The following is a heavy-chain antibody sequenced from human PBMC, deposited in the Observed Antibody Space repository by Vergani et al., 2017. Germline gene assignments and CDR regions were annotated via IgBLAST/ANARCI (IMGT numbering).Heavy chain of an antibody. CDR2: IRYDGSNK. CDR3: AKDGGDYDSSGYPTSFDY. J-gene: IGHJ4*02. V-gene: IGHV3-30*02. D-gene: IGHD3-22*01. CDR1: GFTFSSYG. Sequence: QVQLVESGGGVVQPGGSLRLSCAASGFTFSSYGMHWVRQDPGKGLEWWAFIRYDGSNKYYADSVKGRFTNSRDNSKNTLYLQMNSLRAEDTAVYYCAKDGGDYDSSGYPTSFDYWGQGTLVTVSS.